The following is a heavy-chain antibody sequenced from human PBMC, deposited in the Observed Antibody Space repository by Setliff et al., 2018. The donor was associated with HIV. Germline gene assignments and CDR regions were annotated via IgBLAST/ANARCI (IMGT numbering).Heavy chain of an antibody. V-gene: IGHV4-61*09. Sequence: PSETLSLTCTVSGGIISSDSFFWSWIRQPAGKGLEWIGHIYTSGSTNYNPSLKSRVTISLDTSNDRFSLRLSSVTAADTAVYYCARYTVGSMVDYWGPGTLVTVSS. CDR2: IYTSGST. CDR3: ARYTVGSMVDY. CDR1: GGIISSDSFF. D-gene: IGHD5-12*01. J-gene: IGHJ4*02.